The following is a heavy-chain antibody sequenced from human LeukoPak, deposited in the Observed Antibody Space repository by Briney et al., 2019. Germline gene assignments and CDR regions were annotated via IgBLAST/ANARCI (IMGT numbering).Heavy chain of an antibody. CDR3: AKVKGWYGEGYFDY. V-gene: IGHV3-53*01. CDR2: IYRDGRT. J-gene: IGHJ4*02. D-gene: IGHD3-10*01. CDR1: GFAVSSNY. Sequence: GGSLRLSCAASGFAVSSNYMSWVRQDPGKGLEWVSVIYRDGRTYYGDSVKGRFTISRDISKNTLFLQMTSLTAEGTALYYCAKVKGWYGEGYFDYWGQGSLVTVSS.